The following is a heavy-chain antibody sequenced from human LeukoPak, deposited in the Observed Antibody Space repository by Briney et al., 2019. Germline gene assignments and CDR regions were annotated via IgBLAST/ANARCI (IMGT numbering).Heavy chain of an antibody. CDR2: IYYSGGT. J-gene: IGHJ4*02. CDR1: GGSISSYY. D-gene: IGHD3-10*01. CDR3: ARDGLWPYYFDH. V-gene: IGHV4-59*01. Sequence: PSETLSLTCTVSGGSISSYYWNWIRQPPGKGLEWIGYIYYSGGTNYNPSLKSRVSISVDTSKNQFSLKLSSVTAADTAVYYCARDGLWPYYFDHWGQGTLVTVSS.